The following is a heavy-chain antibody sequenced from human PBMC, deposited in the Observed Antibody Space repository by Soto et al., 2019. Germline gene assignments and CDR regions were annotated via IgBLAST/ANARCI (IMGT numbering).Heavy chain of an antibody. CDR1: GGTFSSYA. D-gene: IGHD3-10*01. Sequence: QVQLVQSGAEGKKPGSSVKVSCKASGGTFSSYAISWLRQAPGQGLEWMGGIIPIFGTANYAQKFQGRVTITADKSTSTAYMELSSLRSEDTAVYYCARYGQYGNWFDPWGQGTLVTVSS. V-gene: IGHV1-69*06. CDR3: ARYGQYGNWFDP. J-gene: IGHJ5*02. CDR2: IIPIFGTA.